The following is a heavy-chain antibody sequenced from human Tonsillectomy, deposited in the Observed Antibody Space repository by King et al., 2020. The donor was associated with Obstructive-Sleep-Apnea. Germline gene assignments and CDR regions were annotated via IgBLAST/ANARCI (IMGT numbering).Heavy chain of an antibody. CDR2: IYYGGST. V-gene: IGHV4-59*01. Sequence: QLQESGPGLVKPSETLSLTCTVSGGSISSYYWSWIRQPPGKGLEWIGYIYYGGSTNYNPSLKSRVTISVDTSKNQFSLKLSSVTAADTAVYYCARGGYTGLYWGQGTLVTVSS. CDR3: ARGGYTGLY. J-gene: IGHJ4*02. CDR1: GGSISSYY. D-gene: IGHD3-16*02.